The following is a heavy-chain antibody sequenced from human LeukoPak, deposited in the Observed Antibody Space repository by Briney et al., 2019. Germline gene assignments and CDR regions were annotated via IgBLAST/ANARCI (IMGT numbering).Heavy chain of an antibody. CDR1: GFTFSSYD. CDR3: ARGAVASQMDV. D-gene: IGHD6-19*01. Sequence: PGGSLRLSCAASGFTFSSYDMHWVRQATGKGLEWVSAIGTAGDTYYPGSVKGRFTISRENAKNSLYLQMNSLRAGDTAVYYCARGAVASQMDVWGQGTTVTVSS. V-gene: IGHV3-13*01. CDR2: IGTAGDT. J-gene: IGHJ6*02.